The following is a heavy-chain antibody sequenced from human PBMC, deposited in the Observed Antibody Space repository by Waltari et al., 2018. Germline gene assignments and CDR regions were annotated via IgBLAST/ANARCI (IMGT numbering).Heavy chain of an antibody. D-gene: IGHD4-4*01. V-gene: IGHV3-73*02. Sequence: EVQLLESGGGLVQPGGSLKLSCVTSGFIFSGHVIHWVRQAPGKGLVWVGRIRSESNSYATKYSASLNGRFIISRDDSTNTAYLLMNSLKIEDTAVYYCIRQNDYNTLDVWGKGTTVTIS. J-gene: IGHJ6*03. CDR3: IRQNDYNTLDV. CDR2: IRSESNSYAT. CDR1: GFIFSGHV.